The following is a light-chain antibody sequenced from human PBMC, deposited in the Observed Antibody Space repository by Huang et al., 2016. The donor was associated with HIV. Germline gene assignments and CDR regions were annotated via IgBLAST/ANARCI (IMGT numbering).Light chain of an antibody. CDR1: QSVRSY. CDR2: DAS. Sequence: EIVLTQSPATLSLSPGERATLSCRASQSVRSYLAWYQQKPGQAPRLLIYDASNRATGIPARFSVSGSGTYFTLTISSLEPEDFAVYYCQQRSNWAPITFGGGTKVEIK. J-gene: IGKJ4*01. V-gene: IGKV3-11*01. CDR3: QQRSNWAPIT.